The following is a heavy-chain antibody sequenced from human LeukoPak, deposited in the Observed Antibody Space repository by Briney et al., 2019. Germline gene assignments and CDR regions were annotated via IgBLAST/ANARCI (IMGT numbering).Heavy chain of an antibody. Sequence: GGSLRLSCAASGFTFSSYGFYWVRQAPGKGLEWVASISSSGSYIYYGDSLKGRVTISRDNAKNSVNLQVKNLRAKDTALYYCATPGDYGGHWGQGTLVIVSS. CDR1: GFTFSSYG. CDR3: ATPGDYGGH. J-gene: IGHJ4*02. CDR2: ISSSGSYI. V-gene: IGHV3-21*01. D-gene: IGHD4-17*01.